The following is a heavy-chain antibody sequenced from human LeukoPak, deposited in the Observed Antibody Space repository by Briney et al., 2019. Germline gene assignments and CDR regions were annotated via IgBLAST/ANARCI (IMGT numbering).Heavy chain of an antibody. V-gene: IGHV1-69*06. CDR2: IIPIFGTA. J-gene: IGHJ4*02. Sequence: VASVKVSCKASGGTFSSYAISWVRQAPGQGLEWMGGIIPIFGTANYAQKFQGRVTITADKSTSTAYMELSSLRSEDTAVSYCARDAPYSSGWYGRAGYYFDYWGQGTLVTVSS. CDR3: ARDAPYSSGWYGRAGYYFDY. D-gene: IGHD6-19*01. CDR1: GGTFSSYA.